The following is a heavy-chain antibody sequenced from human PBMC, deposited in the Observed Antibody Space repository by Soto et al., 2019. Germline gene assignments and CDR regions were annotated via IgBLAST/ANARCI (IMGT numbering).Heavy chain of an antibody. CDR2: ISGSGDKT. CDR1: GFTFKYYA. CDR3: ARDSKWYGVQYFQD. Sequence: EVQLLQSGGGLAQPGTSLRLSCAASGFTFKYYAMTWVRQAPGKGLAWVSTISGSGDKTDYADSVKGRFRVSRDNSKDTLYLQMDSLRADDTALYYCARDSKWYGVQYFQDWGQGTLVTVSS. V-gene: IGHV3-23*01. J-gene: IGHJ1*01. D-gene: IGHD2-8*01.